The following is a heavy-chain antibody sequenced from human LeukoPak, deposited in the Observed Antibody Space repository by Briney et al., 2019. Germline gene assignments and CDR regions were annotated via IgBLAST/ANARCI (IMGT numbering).Heavy chain of an antibody. CDR3: AKDLWFGELREVFDY. CDR1: GFTFSSYW. J-gene: IGHJ4*02. Sequence: GGSLSLSCAASGFTFSSYWMHWVRQAPGKGLVWVSRINSDGSSTSYADSVKGRFTISRDNSKNTLYLQMNSLRAEDTAVYYCAKDLWFGELREVFDYWGQGTLVTVSS. D-gene: IGHD3-10*01. CDR2: INSDGSST. V-gene: IGHV3-74*01.